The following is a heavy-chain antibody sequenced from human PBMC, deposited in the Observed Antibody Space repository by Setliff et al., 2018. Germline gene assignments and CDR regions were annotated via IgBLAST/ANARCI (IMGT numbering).Heavy chain of an antibody. D-gene: IGHD2-21*02. Sequence: PGGSLRLSCAASGFTLGDYYMAWVRQAPGKGLEWISYISVTGSAIYYADSVKGRFTISRDNAKNSLYLQMDSLGAEDTAVYYSARGGYSVTANYYGLDVWGQGTTVTVSS. CDR2: ISVTGSAI. J-gene: IGHJ6*02. CDR3: ARGGYSVTANYYGLDV. CDR1: GFTLGDYY. V-gene: IGHV3-11*04.